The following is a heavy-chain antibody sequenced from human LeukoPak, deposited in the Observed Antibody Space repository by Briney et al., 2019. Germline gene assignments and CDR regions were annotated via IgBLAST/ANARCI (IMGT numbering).Heavy chain of an antibody. V-gene: IGHV4-59*01. CDR1: GGSISSYY. CDR2: IYYSGST. D-gene: IGHD6-13*01. CDR3: ARARTLSSSWYYYFGY. J-gene: IGHJ4*02. Sequence: SETLSLTCTVSGGSISSYYWSWIRQPPGKGLEWIGYIYYSGSTNYNPSLKSRVTISVDTSKNQFSLKLSSVTAADTAVYYCARARTLSSSWYYYFGYWGQGTLVTVSS.